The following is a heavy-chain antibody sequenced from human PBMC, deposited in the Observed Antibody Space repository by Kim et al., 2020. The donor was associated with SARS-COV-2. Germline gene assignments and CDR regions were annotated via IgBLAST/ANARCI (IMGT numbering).Heavy chain of an antibody. V-gene: IGHV3-30-3*01. Sequence: GGSLRLSCAASGFTFSSYAMHWVRQAPGKGLEWVAVISYDGSNKYYADSVKGRFTISRDNSKNTLYLQMNSLRAEDTAVYYCARDPEGYCSSTSCYSSWFDPWGQGTLVTVSS. J-gene: IGHJ5*02. CDR2: ISYDGSNK. CDR3: ARDPEGYCSSTSCYSSWFDP. D-gene: IGHD2-2*01. CDR1: GFTFSSYA.